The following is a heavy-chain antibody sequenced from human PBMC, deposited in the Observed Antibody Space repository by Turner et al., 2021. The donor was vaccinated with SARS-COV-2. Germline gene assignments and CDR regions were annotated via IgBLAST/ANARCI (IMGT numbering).Heavy chain of an antibody. D-gene: IGHD3-3*01. CDR3: ARHVFRDHHDASGYYYVEENWFDL. CDR1: SGSFSGYS. Sequence: QVHLQQWGAGLHKPLETLALTCSVSSGSFSGYSWAWIRQSPGKGLEWIGEVRHDGSGDYNPSFRGRTVISLDTSRMYFSLNLRSLTAADTGVYYCARHVFRDHHDASGYYYVEENWFDLWGQGTLVTVSS. V-gene: IGHV4-34*01. CDR2: VRHDGSG. J-gene: IGHJ5*02.